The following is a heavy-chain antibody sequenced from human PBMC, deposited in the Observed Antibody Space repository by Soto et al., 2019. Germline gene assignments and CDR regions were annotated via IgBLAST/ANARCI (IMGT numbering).Heavy chain of an antibody. CDR1: GFNVSDYY. V-gene: IGHV3-11*06. J-gene: IGHJ3*01. CDR2: ISNSGSFT. D-gene: IGHD3-16*01. CDR3: VRRTSPRGVMSGAFDV. Sequence: QAQLVESGGGLVKPGGSLRLSCAASGFNVSDYYLSWIRQVPGRGLEWLSQISNSGSFTRYGDSMKGRLTISRDNAKQSLYLQLSSLTAEDTAVYYCVRRTSPRGVMSGAFDVWGQGALVTVSS.